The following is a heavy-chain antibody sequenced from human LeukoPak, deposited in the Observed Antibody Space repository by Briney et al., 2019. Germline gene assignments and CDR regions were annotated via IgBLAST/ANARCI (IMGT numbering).Heavy chain of an antibody. Sequence: GGSLRLSCAASEFTFSNYDMHWVRQATGKGLEWVSTIDTAGNTWYPDSVKGRFTISRENAKNSLTLQMNSLRVGDTAVYYCARAKMPGIQTAGRVSYFEFWGQGTLVTVSS. CDR2: IDTAGNT. J-gene: IGHJ4*02. V-gene: IGHV3-13*01. CDR3: ARAKMPGIQTAGRVSYFEF. D-gene: IGHD6-13*01. CDR1: EFTFSNYD.